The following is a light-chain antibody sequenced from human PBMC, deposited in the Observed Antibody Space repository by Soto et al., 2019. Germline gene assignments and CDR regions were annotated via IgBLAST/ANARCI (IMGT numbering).Light chain of an antibody. CDR3: QQYGSSGT. J-gene: IGKJ1*01. CDR2: DAS. Sequence: EVVLTQSPATLSLSPGERATLSVRASQSVSISLAWYQQKPGQAPRLLIYDASSRATGVPARFSGSGSGTDFTLTISRLEPEDFAVYYCQQYGSSGTFGQGTKVDI. V-gene: IGKV3-20*01. CDR1: QSVSIS.